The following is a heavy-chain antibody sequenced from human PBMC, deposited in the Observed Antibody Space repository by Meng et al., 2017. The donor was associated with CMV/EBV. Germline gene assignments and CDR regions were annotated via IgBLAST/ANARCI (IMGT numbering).Heavy chain of an antibody. D-gene: IGHD1-1*01. CDR3: AERGGGY. J-gene: IGHJ4*02. V-gene: IGHV4-59*11. Sequence: QVQLHQPGPGLVKPSQTLSLTCRVSGVSIRTHYWSWVRQTPGKGLEWIASIHYTGRADYSPSLKSRLTISVDTSDSQLSLKLSSVTPADTAMYYCAERGGGYWGQGILVTVSS. CDR2: IHYTGRA. CDR1: GVSIRTHY.